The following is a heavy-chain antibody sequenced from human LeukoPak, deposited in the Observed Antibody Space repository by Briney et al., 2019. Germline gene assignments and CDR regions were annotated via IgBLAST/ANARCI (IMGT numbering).Heavy chain of an antibody. V-gene: IGHV4-34*01. CDR1: GGSFSGYS. CDR3: ARGSWFGELLSVP. D-gene: IGHD3-10*01. CDR2: INHSGST. Sequence: PSETLSLTCAVSGGSFSGYSWSWIRQPPGKGLEWIGEINHSGSTNYNPSRKGPVTISIDPAKNQFSLKVGSVTPADPAVHYCARGSWFGELLSVPWGQGTLVTVSS. J-gene: IGHJ5*02.